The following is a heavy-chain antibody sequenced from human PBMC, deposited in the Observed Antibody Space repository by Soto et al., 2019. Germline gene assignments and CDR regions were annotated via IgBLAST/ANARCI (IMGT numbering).Heavy chain of an antibody. D-gene: IGHD3-3*01. J-gene: IGHJ4*02. CDR1: GYTFTSYC. CDR3: AFLYDFWSGAYFDY. CDR2: ISAYNGNT. V-gene: IGHV1-18*04. Sequence: ASVKVSCKASGYTFTSYCISWVRQAPGQGLEWMGWISAYNGNTNYAQKLQGRVTMTTDTSTSTAYMELRSLRSDDTAVYYCAFLYDFWSGAYFDYWGQGTLVTVSS.